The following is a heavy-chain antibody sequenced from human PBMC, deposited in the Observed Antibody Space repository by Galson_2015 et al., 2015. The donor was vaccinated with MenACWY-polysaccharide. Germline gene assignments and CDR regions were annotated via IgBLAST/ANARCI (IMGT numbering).Heavy chain of an antibody. V-gene: IGHV3-74*01. CDR2: IYSDGSDT. J-gene: IGHJ4*02. CDR3: ARDLYPTTYYSDSSPLSDY. D-gene: IGHD3-22*01. CDR1: GFTFSSYW. Sequence: RLSCAASGFTFSSYWMHWVRQAPGKGLVWVSRIYSDGSDTTYADSVKGRFTVSRDNAKNTLYLQMNSLRAEDTAVYYCARDLYPTTYYSDSSPLSDYWGQGTLVTVSS.